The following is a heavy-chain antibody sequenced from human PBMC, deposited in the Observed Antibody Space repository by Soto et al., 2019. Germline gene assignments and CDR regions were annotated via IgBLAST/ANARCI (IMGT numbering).Heavy chain of an antibody. CDR1: GGSISSSSYY. Sequence: SETLSLTCTVSGGSISSSSYYWGWIRQPPGKGLELIGSIYYSGSTYYNPSLKSRVTISVDTSKNQFSLKLSSVTAADAAVYYCARTRTEYSGYDYGFDYWGQGTLVTVSS. CDR3: ARTRTEYSGYDYGFDY. D-gene: IGHD5-12*01. V-gene: IGHV4-39*01. J-gene: IGHJ4*02. CDR2: IYYSGST.